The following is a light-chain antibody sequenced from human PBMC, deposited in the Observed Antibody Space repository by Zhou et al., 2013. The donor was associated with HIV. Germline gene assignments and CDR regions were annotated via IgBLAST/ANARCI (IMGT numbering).Light chain of an antibody. Sequence: DIVMTQSPATLSLSPGERATLSCTATHSVSSNLAWYQQKPGRAPRLLIYGASTRATTIPARFSASGSGTEFTLTISSMQSERILLVYYCQQYNNWPWTFGQGTKVEVK. J-gene: IGKJ1*01. V-gene: IGKV3-15*01. CDR2: GAS. CDR3: QQYNNWPWT. CDR1: HSVSSN.